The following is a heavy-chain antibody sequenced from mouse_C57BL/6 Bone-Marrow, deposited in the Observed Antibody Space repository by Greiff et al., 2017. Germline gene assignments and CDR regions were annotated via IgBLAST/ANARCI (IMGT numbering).Heavy chain of an antibody. Sequence: QVQLQQPGTELVKPGASVKLSCKASGYTFTSYWMHWVKQRPGQGLEWIGNINPSNGDTNYNEKFKSKATLTVDKSSSTAYMQLSSLTSEDSAVYYCVRGLYEYDPTMDYWGQETSVTDSS. V-gene: IGHV1-53*01. J-gene: IGHJ4*01. CDR1: GYTFTSYW. CDR3: VRGLYEYDPTMDY. CDR2: INPSNGDT. D-gene: IGHD2-4*01.